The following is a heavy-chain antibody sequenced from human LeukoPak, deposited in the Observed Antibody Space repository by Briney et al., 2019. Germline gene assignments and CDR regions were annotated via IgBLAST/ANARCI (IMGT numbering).Heavy chain of an antibody. V-gene: IGHV3-48*01. CDR3: ARDDYYGSGSYYNRYYYYYMDV. J-gene: IGHJ6*03. D-gene: IGHD3-10*01. Sequence: GGSLRLSCAVSGFTFISYSMNWVRQAPGKGLEWVSYISSDSSNIYYADSVNGRFTISRDNAKNSLYLQMNSLRAEDTAVYYCARDDYYGSGSYYNRYYYYYMDVWGKGTTVTVSS. CDR1: GFTFISYS. CDR2: ISSDSSNI.